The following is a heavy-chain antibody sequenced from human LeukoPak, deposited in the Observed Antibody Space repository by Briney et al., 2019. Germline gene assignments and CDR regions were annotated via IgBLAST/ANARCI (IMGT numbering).Heavy chain of an antibody. CDR2: VSHDGVT. J-gene: IGHJ4*02. CDR3: ARGPVALPNDRLSLFFDF. D-gene: IGHD2-8*01. V-gene: IGHV4-34*01. Sequence: SETLSLTCAVYGGSFNTYYWTWIRQSPDKGLEWIGEVSHDGVTNVNPSLRSRVAMSVDASKNQFSLKLTSVTAADTAVYFCARGPVALPNDRLSLFFDFWGQGNLVTVSS. CDR1: GGSFNTYY.